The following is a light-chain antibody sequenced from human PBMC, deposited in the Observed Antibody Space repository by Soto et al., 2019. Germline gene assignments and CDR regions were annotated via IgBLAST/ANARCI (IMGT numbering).Light chain of an antibody. CDR3: SSYTSSSTSYV. V-gene: IGLV1-47*01. CDR2: RNN. J-gene: IGLJ1*01. CDR1: SSNIGSNY. Sequence: QRVNISCSGSSSNIGSNYVYWYRQFPGTAPKLLIQRNNQRPSGVPARFSGSKSGTSASLAISGLQAEDEADYYCSSYTSSSTSYVFGTGTKVTVL.